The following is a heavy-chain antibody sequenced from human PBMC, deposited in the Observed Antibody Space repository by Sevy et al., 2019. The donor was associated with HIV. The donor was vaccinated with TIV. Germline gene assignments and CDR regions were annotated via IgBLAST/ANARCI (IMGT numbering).Heavy chain of an antibody. V-gene: IGHV3-23*01. Sequence: GGSLRLSCAASGFGLNGNAMSWVRQAPGKGLEWVAAIHGGDDTTHYGDSVKGRFTISRDCFKNILYLQMDSLRVEDTAVYYCAKDILGWAFDYWGHGTLVTVSS. CDR3: AKDILGWAFDY. CDR2: IHGGDDTT. CDR1: GFGLNGNA. D-gene: IGHD3-3*01. J-gene: IGHJ4*01.